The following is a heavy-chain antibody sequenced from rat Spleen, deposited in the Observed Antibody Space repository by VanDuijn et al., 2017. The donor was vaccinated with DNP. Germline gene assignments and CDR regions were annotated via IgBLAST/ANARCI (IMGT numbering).Heavy chain of an antibody. CDR1: GFTFSDYY. J-gene: IGHJ4*01. CDR3: PTDGGYSGDGYAMDA. D-gene: IGHD1-1*01. V-gene: IGHV5-20*01. CDR2: ISYDGGST. Sequence: EVQLVESGGGLVQPGRSLKLSCAASGFTFSDYYMAWVRQAPTKGLEWVASISYDGGSTYYRDSVNGRFTISRDNAKSSLYLQMDSLRSEDTATYYCPTDGGYSGDGYAMDAWGQGTSVTVSS.